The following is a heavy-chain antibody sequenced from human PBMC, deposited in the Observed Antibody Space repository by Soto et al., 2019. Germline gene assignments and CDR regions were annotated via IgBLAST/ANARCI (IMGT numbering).Heavy chain of an antibody. D-gene: IGHD3-10*01. Sequence: EVQLVESGGGVVRPGGSLRLSCAASGFTFDDYGMSWVRQAPGKGLEWVSGINWNGGSTGYADSVKGRFTISRDNAKNCLYLQRSSLRAEDKALYYCARRRYGSGSYTHAFDIWGQGTMVTVSS. CDR3: ARRRYGSGSYTHAFDI. CDR2: INWNGGST. CDR1: GFTFDDYG. J-gene: IGHJ3*02. V-gene: IGHV3-20*04.